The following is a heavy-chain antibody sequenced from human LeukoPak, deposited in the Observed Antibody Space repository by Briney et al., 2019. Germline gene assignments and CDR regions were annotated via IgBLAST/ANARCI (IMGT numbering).Heavy chain of an antibody. V-gene: IGHV3-48*01. CDR3: ARGGRYYDFWSGFKSEYYYYYMDV. J-gene: IGHJ6*03. CDR1: GFTFSSYS. Sequence: GGSLRLSCAASGFTFSSYSMNWVRQAPGKGLEWVSYISSSSSTIYYADSVKGRFTISRDNAKNSLYLQMNSLRAEDTAVYYCARGGRYYDFWSGFKSEYYYYYMDVWGKGTTVTVSS. D-gene: IGHD3-3*01. CDR2: ISSSSSTI.